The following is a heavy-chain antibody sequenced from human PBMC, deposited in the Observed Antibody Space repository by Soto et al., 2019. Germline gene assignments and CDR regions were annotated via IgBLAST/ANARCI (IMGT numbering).Heavy chain of an antibody. CDR2: IYYSGST. Sequence: QVQLQESGPGLVKPSETLSLTCTVSGGSISSYYWSWIRQPPGKGLEWIGYIYYSGSTNYNPSLKSRATMSVDTSKNQFSLKLSSVTAADTAVYYCARVGGSYHLDYWGQGTLVTVSS. J-gene: IGHJ4*02. V-gene: IGHV4-59*01. CDR3: ARVGGSYHLDY. CDR1: GGSISSYY. D-gene: IGHD1-26*01.